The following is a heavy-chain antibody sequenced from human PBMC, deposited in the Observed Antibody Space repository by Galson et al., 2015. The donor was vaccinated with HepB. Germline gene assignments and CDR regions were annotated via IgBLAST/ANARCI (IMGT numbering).Heavy chain of an antibody. D-gene: IGHD2-8*01. Sequence: ETLSLTCAVSGYSISSGYYWGWIRQPPGKGLEWIGSIYHSGSTYYNPSLKSRVTISVDTSKNQFSLKLSSVTAADTAVYYCARAPHSYCTNGVCNHLGYFDLWGRGTLVTVSS. CDR2: IYHSGST. J-gene: IGHJ2*01. CDR1: GYSISSGYY. V-gene: IGHV4-38-2*01. CDR3: ARAPHSYCTNGVCNHLGYFDL.